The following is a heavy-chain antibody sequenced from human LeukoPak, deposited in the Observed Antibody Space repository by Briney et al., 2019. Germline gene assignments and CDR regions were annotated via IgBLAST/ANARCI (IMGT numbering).Heavy chain of an antibody. Sequence: SETLSLTCAVSGGSISSGGYSWSWIRQPPGKGLEWIGYIYHSGSAYYNPSLKSRVTISVDRSKNQFSLKLSSVTAADTAVYYCASASSLALIDYWGQGTLVTVSS. J-gene: IGHJ4*02. D-gene: IGHD6-13*01. CDR2: IYHSGSA. CDR1: GGSISSGGYS. CDR3: ASASSLALIDY. V-gene: IGHV4-30-2*01.